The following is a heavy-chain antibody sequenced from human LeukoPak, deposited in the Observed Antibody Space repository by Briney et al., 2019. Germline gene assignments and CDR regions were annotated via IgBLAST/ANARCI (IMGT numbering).Heavy chain of an antibody. CDR2: VFHSGTT. CDR3: ARRDYSGDNPVLDY. CDR1: GGSMSGSRSY. D-gene: IGHD4-23*01. V-gene: IGHV4-39*01. J-gene: IGHJ4*02. Sequence: SETLSLTCTVSGGSMSGSRSYWGWIRQPPGKGLEWIGSVFHSGTTYYNPSLKSQLTISVDTSKNQFSLKLSSVTAADTAVYYCARRDYSGDNPVLDYWGQGVLVTVSS.